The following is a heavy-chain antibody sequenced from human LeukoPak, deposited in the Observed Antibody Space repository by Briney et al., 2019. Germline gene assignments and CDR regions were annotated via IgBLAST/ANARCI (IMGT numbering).Heavy chain of an antibody. V-gene: IGHV1-18*01. D-gene: IGHD6-13*01. Sequence: ASVKVSCKASGYTFTSYGISWVRQAPGQGLEWMGWISAYNDNTNYAQKLQGRVTMTTDTSTSTAYMELRSLRSDDTAVYYCARDQRVRIAAAGIDYWGQGTLVTVSS. CDR1: GYTFTSYG. CDR3: ARDQRVRIAAAGIDY. J-gene: IGHJ4*02. CDR2: ISAYNDNT.